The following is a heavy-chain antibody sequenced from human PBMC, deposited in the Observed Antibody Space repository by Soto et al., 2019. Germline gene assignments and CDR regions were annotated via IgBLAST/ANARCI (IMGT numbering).Heavy chain of an antibody. V-gene: IGHV1-18*01. J-gene: IGHJ4*02. CDR2: ISPHNNNT. Sequence: QVPLVQSETEVKKPGASVKVSCKASGYRFTTYAITWVRQAPGQGLEWMGWISPHNNNTEYVQKFQGRVAMTADTPTITTYTEVSSLRSDDTALYYCARGKCYVDKGGQGSLVTVSS. D-gene: IGHD4-17*01. CDR1: GYRFTTYA. CDR3: ARGKCYVDK.